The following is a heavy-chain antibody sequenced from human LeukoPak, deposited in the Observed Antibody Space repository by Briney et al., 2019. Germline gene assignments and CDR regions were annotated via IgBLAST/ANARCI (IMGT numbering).Heavy chain of an antibody. Sequence: GASVKVSCKASGYTFTSYGIGWVRQAPGQGLEWMGWISAYNGNTNYAQKLQGRVTMTTDTSTSTAYMELRSLRSDDTAVYYCAYSSSWYAGYYGMDVWGKGTTVTVSS. CDR3: AYSSSWYAGYYGMDV. CDR1: GYTFTSYG. V-gene: IGHV1-18*04. CDR2: ISAYNGNT. D-gene: IGHD6-13*01. J-gene: IGHJ6*04.